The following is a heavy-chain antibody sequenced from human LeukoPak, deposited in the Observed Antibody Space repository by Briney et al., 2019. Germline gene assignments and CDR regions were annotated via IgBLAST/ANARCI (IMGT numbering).Heavy chain of an antibody. CDR3: ARCDSSGCFDY. V-gene: IGHV3-66*01. CDR2: IYSGGST. Sequence: GGSLRLSCAASGFTVSSNYMSWVRQAPGKGLEWVSVIYSGGSTYYADSVKGRFTISRDNSKNTLYLQMNSLRAEDTAVYYCARCDSSGCFDYWGQGTLVTVSS. D-gene: IGHD3-22*01. CDR1: GFTVSSNY. J-gene: IGHJ4*02.